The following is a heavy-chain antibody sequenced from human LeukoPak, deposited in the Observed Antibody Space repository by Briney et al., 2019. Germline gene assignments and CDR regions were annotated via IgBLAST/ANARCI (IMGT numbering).Heavy chain of an antibody. Sequence: ASVKVSCKASGGTFSSYTISWVRQAPGQGLEWMGRIIPILGIANYAQKFQGRVTITADKSTSTAYMELSSLRAEDTAVYYCARGSHYDTSGYYYVGFDYWGQGTLVTVSS. CDR1: GGTFSSYT. CDR2: IIPILGIA. V-gene: IGHV1-69*02. J-gene: IGHJ4*02. CDR3: ARGSHYDTSGYYYVGFDY. D-gene: IGHD3-22*01.